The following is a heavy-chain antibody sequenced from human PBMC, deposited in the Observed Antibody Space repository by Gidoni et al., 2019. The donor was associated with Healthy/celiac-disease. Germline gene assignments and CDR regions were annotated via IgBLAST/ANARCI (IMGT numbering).Heavy chain of an antibody. J-gene: IGHJ6*02. CDR2: MNTNSGNT. CDR1: GYTFTSYD. V-gene: IGHV1-8*01. CDR3: AQVPAAGSDYYYYYGMDV. D-gene: IGHD6-13*01. Sequence: VQLVQSGAEVKKPGASVKVSCTASGYTFTSYDINGVRQAPGHGLEWMGWMNTNSGNTGDAKKFQGRVTRTRNTSISTAYMELRSLRSEDTDVYYCAQVPAAGSDYYYYYGMDVWGQGTTVTVSS.